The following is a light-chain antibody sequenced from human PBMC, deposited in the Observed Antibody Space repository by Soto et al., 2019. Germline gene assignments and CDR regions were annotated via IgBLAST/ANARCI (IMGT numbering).Light chain of an antibody. Sequence: QPASVSGSPGQSITISCTGTSRDVGGYNYVSWYQQHPVKAPKLMIYDVTNRPSGVSDRFSGSKSGNTASLTISGLQAEDEADYYCSSYTSSSTPYVFGTGTKVTVL. CDR3: SSYTSSSTPYV. CDR1: SRDVGGYNY. J-gene: IGLJ1*01. V-gene: IGLV2-14*01. CDR2: DVT.